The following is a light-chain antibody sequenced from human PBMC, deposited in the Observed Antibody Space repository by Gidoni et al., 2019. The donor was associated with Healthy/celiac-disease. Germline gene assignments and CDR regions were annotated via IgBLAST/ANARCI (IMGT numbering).Light chain of an antibody. CDR1: SSDVGSYNL. V-gene: IGLV2-23*01. J-gene: IGLJ3*02. CDR3: CSYAGSSTWV. Sequence: QSALTQPASVSGSPGQSITISCTGTSSDVGSYNLVSWYQQHTGKAPKLMIYEGSKWPSGVSNRFSASKSGNTASLTISGLQAEDEADYYCCSYAGSSTWVFGGGTKLTVL. CDR2: EGS.